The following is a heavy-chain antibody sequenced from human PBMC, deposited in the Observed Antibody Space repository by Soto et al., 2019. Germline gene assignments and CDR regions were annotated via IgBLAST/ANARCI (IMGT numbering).Heavy chain of an antibody. V-gene: IGHV3-23*01. CDR3: ARGGDRGASSVVSLGALYI. CDR2: ISGSGGST. J-gene: IGHJ3*02. Sequence: EVQLLESGGGLVQPGGSLRLSCAASGFTFSSYAMSWVRQAPGKGLEWVSAISGSGGSTYYADSVKGRFTISRYNSKKKLYLQMNSMRAEDTAVYYCARGGDRGASSVVSLGALYIWGQGRMVTVSS. CDR1: GFTFSSYA. D-gene: IGHD3-22*01.